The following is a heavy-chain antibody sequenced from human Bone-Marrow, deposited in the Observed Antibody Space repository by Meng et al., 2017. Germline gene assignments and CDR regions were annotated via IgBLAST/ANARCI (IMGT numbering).Heavy chain of an antibody. CDR2: IRNKAYGGTV. Sequence: GESLKISCLTSGFTFGDYTMSWVRLAPGKGLEWIGVIRNKAYGGTVVYAASVKGRFNISRDESKGIAFLQMNSLKTEDTALYYCTRVFGDYGNYYSDYWARG. CDR3: TRVFGDYGNYYSDY. J-gene: IGHJ4*02. V-gene: IGHV3-49*04. CDR1: GFTFGDYT. D-gene: IGHD4-17*01.